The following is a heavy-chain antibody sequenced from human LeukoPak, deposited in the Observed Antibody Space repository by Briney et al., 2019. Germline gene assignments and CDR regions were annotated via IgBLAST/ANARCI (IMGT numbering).Heavy chain of an antibody. Sequence: SETLSLTCSVSGGSISSSTYYWGWIRQPPGKGLEWIGSIYNSGSTYYNPSLKSRVTISVDTSKNQFSLKLNSVTATDAAVYYCARHPWNSGMDVWGQGTTVTVSS. V-gene: IGHV4-39*01. CDR3: ARHPWNSGMDV. CDR1: GGSISSSTYY. J-gene: IGHJ6*02. CDR2: IYNSGST. D-gene: IGHD1-1*01.